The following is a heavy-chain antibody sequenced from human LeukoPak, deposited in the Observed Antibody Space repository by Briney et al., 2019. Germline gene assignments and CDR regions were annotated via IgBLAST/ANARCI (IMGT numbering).Heavy chain of an antibody. Sequence: GSLRLSCAASGFPFSSFAMHWVRQAPGKGLDWVAVILYDGSNTYYADSVKGRFTISRDNAKNSLYLQMNSLRDEDTAVYYCARVMLTAYYYDSSGYYEDYWGQGTLVTVSS. D-gene: IGHD3-22*01. V-gene: IGHV3-30-3*01. CDR2: ILYDGSNT. J-gene: IGHJ4*02. CDR1: GFPFSSFA. CDR3: ARVMLTAYYYDSSGYYEDY.